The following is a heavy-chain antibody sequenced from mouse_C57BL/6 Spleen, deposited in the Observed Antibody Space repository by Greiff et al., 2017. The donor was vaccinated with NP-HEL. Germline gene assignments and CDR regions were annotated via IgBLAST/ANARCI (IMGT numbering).Heavy chain of an antibody. D-gene: IGHD2-3*01. J-gene: IGHJ3*01. Sequence: QVQLQQPGAELVKPGASVKLSCKASGYTFTSYWMHWVKQRPGQGLEWIGMIHPNSGSTNYNEKFKSKATLTVDKSSSTAYMQRSSLTSEDSAVYYCAPDGPWFAYWGQGTLVTVSA. CDR2: IHPNSGST. V-gene: IGHV1-64*01. CDR3: APDGPWFAY. CDR1: GYTFTSYW.